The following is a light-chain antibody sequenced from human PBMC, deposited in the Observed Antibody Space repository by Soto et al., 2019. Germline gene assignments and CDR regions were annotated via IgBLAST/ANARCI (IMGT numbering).Light chain of an antibody. J-gene: IGLJ1*01. V-gene: IGLV2-14*01. Sequence: QSALTQPASVSGSPGQSITISCTGTSSDVGGYNYVSWYQQHPGKAPKLMIYEVSNRPSGVSNRFSASKSGNTASLTISGLQAEDEADYYCSSYTSSSTYVFGNGTKVTVL. CDR1: SSDVGGYNY. CDR2: EVS. CDR3: SSYTSSSTYV.